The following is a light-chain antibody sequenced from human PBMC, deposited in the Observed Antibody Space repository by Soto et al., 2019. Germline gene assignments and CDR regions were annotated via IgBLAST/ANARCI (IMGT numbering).Light chain of an antibody. V-gene: IGKV3-20*01. J-gene: IGKJ5*01. Sequence: EIVLTQSPGTLSLSPGERATLSCRASQSVRSSYLAWYQQRPGQAPRLLIFGASSRASGIPDRFSGSGSGTDFTLTISRVEPEDFAVFYCQQYGNSPATFGQGTRLEIK. CDR1: QSVRSSY. CDR2: GAS. CDR3: QQYGNSPAT.